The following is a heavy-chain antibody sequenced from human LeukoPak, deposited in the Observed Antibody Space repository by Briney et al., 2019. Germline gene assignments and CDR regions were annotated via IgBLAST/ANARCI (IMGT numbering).Heavy chain of an antibody. CDR2: MNPNSGNT. J-gene: IGHJ2*01. CDR1: GYTFTSYD. V-gene: IGHV1-8*03. Sequence: ASVKVSCKASGYTFTSYDINWVRQATGQGLEWMGWMNPNSGNTGYAQKFQGRVTITTDESTSTAYMELSSLRSEDTAVYYCARERINPDWYFDLWGRGTLVTVSS. D-gene: IGHD2-15*01. CDR3: ARERINPDWYFDL.